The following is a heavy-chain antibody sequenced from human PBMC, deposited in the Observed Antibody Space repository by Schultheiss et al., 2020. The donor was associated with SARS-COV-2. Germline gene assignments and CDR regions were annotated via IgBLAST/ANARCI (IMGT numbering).Heavy chain of an antibody. V-gene: IGHV4-59*01. J-gene: IGHJ4*02. CDR2: IYYSGST. CDR1: GGSISSYY. CDR3: ARGNVAGAQPFDY. Sequence: SETLSLTCTVSGGSISSYYWSWIRQPPGKGLEWIGYIYYSGSTNYNPSLKSRVTISVDTSKNQFSLKLSSVTAADTAVYYCARGNVAGAQPFDYWGQGTLVTVSS. D-gene: IGHD2-15*01.